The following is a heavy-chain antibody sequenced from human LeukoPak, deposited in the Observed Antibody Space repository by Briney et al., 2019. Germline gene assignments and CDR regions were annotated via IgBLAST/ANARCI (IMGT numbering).Heavy chain of an antibody. Sequence: PGGSLRLSCAASGFTFSSYYMSWVRQAPGKGLEWVANISKDGSDRYYVDSVKGRLTISRDNAKISLYLQMNSLRAEDTAVYYCAREYSSGWYYFDYWGQGTLVTVSS. CDR3: AREYSSGWYYFDY. V-gene: IGHV3-7*03. J-gene: IGHJ4*02. CDR1: GFTFSSYY. D-gene: IGHD6-19*01. CDR2: ISKDGSDR.